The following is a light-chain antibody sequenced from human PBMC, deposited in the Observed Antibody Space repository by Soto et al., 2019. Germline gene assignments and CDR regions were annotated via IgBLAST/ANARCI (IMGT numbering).Light chain of an antibody. Sequence: DIQMTQSPSSLSASVGDTVTITCRASQDISNYLAWFQQKPGEAPKLLIYGPSTLESGVPSRFSGGKSGTDFTLTITSLQPEDFATYYCQQSYRTPHTFGQGTKLETK. CDR1: QDISNY. CDR2: GPS. V-gene: IGKV1-27*01. CDR3: QQSYRTPHT. J-gene: IGKJ2*01.